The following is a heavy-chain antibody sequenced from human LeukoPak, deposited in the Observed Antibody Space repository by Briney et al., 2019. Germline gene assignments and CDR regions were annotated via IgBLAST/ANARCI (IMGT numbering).Heavy chain of an antibody. D-gene: IGHD6-13*01. V-gene: IGHV3-74*01. CDR3: AREDSSSLWYYYAMDV. J-gene: IGHJ6*02. Sequence: PGGSLRLSCAASGFTFSNYWMHWVRQAPGKGLVWVSRINSDGSSTRYADSVKGRFTISRDNAKNTLYLQMNSLRAEDTAVYYCAREDSSSLWYYYAMDVWGQGTTVTVSS. CDR2: INSDGSST. CDR1: GFTFSNYW.